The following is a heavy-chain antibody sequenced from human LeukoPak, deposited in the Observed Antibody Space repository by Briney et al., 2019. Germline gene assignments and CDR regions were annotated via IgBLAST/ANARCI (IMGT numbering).Heavy chain of an antibody. Sequence: PSETLSLTCTVYGGSFSGYYWSWIRQPPGKGLEWVGEINHSGSTNYNPSLKSRVTISVDTSKNQFSLKLSSMTAADTAVYYCARRRGSTLAAAGNWFDPWGQGTLVTVSS. V-gene: IGHV4-34*01. CDR1: GGSFSGYY. CDR3: ARRRGSTLAAAGNWFDP. CDR2: INHSGST. D-gene: IGHD6-13*01. J-gene: IGHJ5*02.